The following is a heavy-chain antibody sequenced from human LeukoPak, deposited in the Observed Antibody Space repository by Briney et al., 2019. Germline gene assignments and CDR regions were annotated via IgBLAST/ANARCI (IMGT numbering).Heavy chain of an antibody. Sequence: PSETLSLTCTVSGGSISSGGHYWSWVRQHPGKGLEWIGYIYYTGRINYNPSLKSRIAMSVDTSKNQFSLKLSSVTAADTTVYYCARGYSSGWYLYYGMDVWGQGTTVTVSS. CDR3: ARGYSSGWYLYYGMDV. CDR2: IYYTGRI. J-gene: IGHJ6*02. CDR1: GGSISSGGHY. D-gene: IGHD6-19*01. V-gene: IGHV4-31*03.